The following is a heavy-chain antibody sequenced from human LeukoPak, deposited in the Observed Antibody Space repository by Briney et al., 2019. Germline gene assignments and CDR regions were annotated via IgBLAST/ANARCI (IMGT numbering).Heavy chain of an antibody. Sequence: ASVKLSCKASGYTFTSYGISWVRQAPGQGLEWMGCICAYNGNTNYAQKLQGRVTMTTDTSTSRAYTELMSLRADVTAVNYYARLLTWDYWGEGTLVTDPS. V-gene: IGHV1-18*01. CDR1: GYTFTSYG. CDR2: ICAYNGNT. J-gene: IGHJ4*02. CDR3: ARLLTWDY.